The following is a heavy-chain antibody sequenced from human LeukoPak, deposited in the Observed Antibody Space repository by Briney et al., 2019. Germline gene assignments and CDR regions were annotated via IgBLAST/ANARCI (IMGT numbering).Heavy chain of an antibody. D-gene: IGHD1-26*01. CDR1: GGTISRDY. CDR3: AREPPSGSLSSLDWFDP. CDR2: IYYSGST. V-gene: IGHV4-59*01. J-gene: IGHJ5*02. Sequence: PSETLSLTCSVSGGTISRDYWSWIRQPPGKGLEWIGCIYYSGSTNYNPSLKSRVTISVDTSKNQFSLKLNSVTAADTAVYYCAREPPSGSLSSLDWFDPWGQGTLVTVSS.